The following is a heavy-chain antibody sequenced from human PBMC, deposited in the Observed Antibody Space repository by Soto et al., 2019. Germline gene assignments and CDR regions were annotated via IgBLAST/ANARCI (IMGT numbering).Heavy chain of an antibody. D-gene: IGHD3-3*01. V-gene: IGHV3-21*01. CDR1: GFTFSGYG. CDR3: GRVLSDFWSRHWGGRHDY. J-gene: IGHJ4*02. CDR2: ISSSSSYI. Sequence: GGFLRLSCAASGFTFSGYGMNWVRQAPGKALEWVSSISSSSSYIYYADSVKRRFTISRDNAKNSLYLQMNSLRADDTAVYYCGRVLSDFWSRHWGGRHDYWGQGTLVTVSS.